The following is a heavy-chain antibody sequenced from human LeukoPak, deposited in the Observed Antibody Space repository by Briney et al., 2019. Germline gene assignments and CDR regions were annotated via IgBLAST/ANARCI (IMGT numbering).Heavy chain of an antibody. Sequence: GGSLRLSCAASGFTFSSYSMNWVRQAPGKGLEWVSSISSSSSYISYADSVKGRVTISRDNAKNSLYLQMNSLRAEDTAVYFCARGGSSDFDYWGQGILVSVSS. CDR3: ARGGSSDFDY. CDR2: ISSSSSYI. J-gene: IGHJ4*02. CDR1: GFTFSSYS. D-gene: IGHD1-26*01. V-gene: IGHV3-21*01.